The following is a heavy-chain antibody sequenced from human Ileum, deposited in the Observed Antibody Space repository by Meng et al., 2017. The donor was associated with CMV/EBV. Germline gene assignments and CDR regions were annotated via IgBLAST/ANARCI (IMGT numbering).Heavy chain of an antibody. D-gene: IGHD6-6*01. CDR2: VYQSGTT. J-gene: IGHJ4*01. CDR3: GREQFLTGSSVDY. V-gene: IGHV4-38-2*02. CDR1: GYAISSGSY. Sequence: GSLRLSCTVSGYAISSGSYCAWIRQTPDNGLEWLGSVYQSGTTFYNRSVVRRVTISMDTSKKPFSLQLTSVTAADTAMYYCGREQFLTGSSVDYWGQGIMVTVSS.